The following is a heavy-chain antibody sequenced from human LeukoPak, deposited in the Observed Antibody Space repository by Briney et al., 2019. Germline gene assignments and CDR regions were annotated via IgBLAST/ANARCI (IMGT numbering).Heavy chain of an antibody. CDR3: ARDFLGSGSFDY. Sequence: GGSLRLSCAASGFTFSSYGMHWFRQAPGKGLEWVAVIWYDGSNKYYADSVKGRFTISRDNSKNTLYLQMNSLRAEDTAVYYCARDFLGSGSFDYWGQGTLVTVSS. J-gene: IGHJ4*02. V-gene: IGHV3-33*01. D-gene: IGHD3-10*01. CDR1: GFTFSSYG. CDR2: IWYDGSNK.